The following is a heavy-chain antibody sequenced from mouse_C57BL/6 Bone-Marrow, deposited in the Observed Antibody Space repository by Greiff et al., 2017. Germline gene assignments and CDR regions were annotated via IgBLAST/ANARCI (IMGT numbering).Heavy chain of an antibody. Sequence: QVQLQQSGAELVRPGASVTLSCKASGYTFTDYEMHWVKQTPVHGLEWIGAIDPETGGTAYNQKFKGKAILTADKSSSTAYMEPRSLTSEDSAVYYCTRRGYDFWFAYWGQGTLVTVSA. CDR2: IDPETGGT. CDR1: GYTFTDYE. D-gene: IGHD2-2*01. V-gene: IGHV1-15*01. CDR3: TRRGYDFWFAY. J-gene: IGHJ3*01.